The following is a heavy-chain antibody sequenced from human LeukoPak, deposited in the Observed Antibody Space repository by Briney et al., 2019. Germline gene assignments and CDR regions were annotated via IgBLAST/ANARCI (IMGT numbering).Heavy chain of an antibody. D-gene: IGHD6-19*01. CDR1: GYTFSRYG. V-gene: IGHV1-18*01. Sequence: APVRVSYKASGYTFSRYGISWGRQAPGQGREWLGWISAYNGDTNYAQKLPGRVTMTTEPSTSTAHLELRSLSSDHTAVHYCAGDRLSGAVAGTGGVDYWGQGTLVTVSS. J-gene: IGHJ4*02. CDR3: AGDRLSGAVAGTGGVDY. CDR2: ISAYNGDT.